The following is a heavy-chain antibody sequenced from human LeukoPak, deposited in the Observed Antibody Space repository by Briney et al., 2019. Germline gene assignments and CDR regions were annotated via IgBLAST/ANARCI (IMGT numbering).Heavy chain of an antibody. CDR3: ARRGILTGYFSLGY. CDR2: INHSGST. V-gene: IGHV4-34*01. J-gene: IGHJ4*02. CDR1: GGSFSGYY. D-gene: IGHD3-9*01. Sequence: PSETLSLTCAVYGGSFSGYYWSWIRQPPGKGLEWIGEINHSGSTNYNPSLKSRVTISVDTSKNQSSLKLSSVTAADTAVYYCARRGILTGYFSLGYWGQGTLVTVSS.